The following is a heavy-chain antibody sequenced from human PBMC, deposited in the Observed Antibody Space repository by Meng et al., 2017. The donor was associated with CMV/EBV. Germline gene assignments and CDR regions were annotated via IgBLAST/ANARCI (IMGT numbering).Heavy chain of an antibody. CDR2: INHSGST. Sequence: GSLRLSCAVYGGSFSGYYWSWICQPPGKGLEWIGEINHSGSTNYNPSLKSRVTISVDTSKNQFSLKLSSVTAADTAVYYCARDRSPRPYYFDYWGQGTLVTVSS. CDR3: ARDRSPRPYYFDY. D-gene: IGHD6-6*01. V-gene: IGHV4-34*01. CDR1: GGSFSGYY. J-gene: IGHJ4*02.